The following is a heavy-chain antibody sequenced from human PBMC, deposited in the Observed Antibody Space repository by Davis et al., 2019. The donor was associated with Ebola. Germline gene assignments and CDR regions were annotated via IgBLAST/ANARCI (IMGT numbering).Heavy chain of an antibody. CDR2: IKQDGSEK. CDR3: ARDAGRGPWFFDL. J-gene: IGHJ2*01. D-gene: IGHD3-10*01. Sequence: GESLKISCAASGFTFSNAWMSWVRQAPGKGLEWVANIKQDGSEKYYVDSVKGRFTISRDNAKNSLYLQMNSLRAEDTAVYYCARDAGRGPWFFDLWGRGSLVTVSS. V-gene: IGHV3-7*01. CDR1: GFTFSNAW.